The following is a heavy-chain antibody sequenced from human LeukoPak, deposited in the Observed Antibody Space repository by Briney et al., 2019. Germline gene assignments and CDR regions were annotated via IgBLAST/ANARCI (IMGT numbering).Heavy chain of an antibody. CDR3: ARGTSCGGDCGFDY. V-gene: IGHV4-59*01. D-gene: IGHD2-21*02. Sequence: SETLSLTCTVSGGSINPYRWSWIRQPPGKGLEWIGYIYYTGSTNYNPSLRSRVTISVDTSKNQFSLRLNSVTAADTAVYCCARGTSCGGDCGFDYWGQGTLVSVSS. J-gene: IGHJ4*02. CDR1: GGSINPYR. CDR2: IYYTGST.